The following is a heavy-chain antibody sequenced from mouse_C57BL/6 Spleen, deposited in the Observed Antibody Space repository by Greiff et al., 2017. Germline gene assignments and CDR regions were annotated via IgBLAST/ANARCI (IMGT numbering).Heavy chain of an antibody. Sequence: VQGVESGAELVRPGASVTLSCKASGYTFTDYEMHWVKQTPVHGLEWIGAIDPETGGTAYNQKFKGKAILTADKSSSTAYMELRSLTSEDSAVYYCTRSNPRYYFDYWGQGTTLTVSS. V-gene: IGHV1-15*01. CDR1: GYTFTDYE. CDR2: IDPETGGT. J-gene: IGHJ2*01. CDR3: TRSNPRYYFDY.